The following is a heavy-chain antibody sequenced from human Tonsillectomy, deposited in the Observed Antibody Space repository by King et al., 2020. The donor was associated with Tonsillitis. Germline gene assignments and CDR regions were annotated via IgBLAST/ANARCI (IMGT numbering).Heavy chain of an antibody. V-gene: IGHV4-34*01. CDR2: INHSGST. D-gene: IGHD1-26*01. J-gene: IGHJ1*01. CDR3: ARFEVGAKSREYFQH. Sequence: VQLQQWGAGLLKPSETLSLTCAVYGGSFSGYYWSWIRQPPGKGLEWIGEINHSGSTNYNPSLKSRVTISVDTSKNQFSLKLSPVTAADTAVYYCARFEVGAKSREYFQHWGQGTLVTVSS. CDR1: GGSFSGYY.